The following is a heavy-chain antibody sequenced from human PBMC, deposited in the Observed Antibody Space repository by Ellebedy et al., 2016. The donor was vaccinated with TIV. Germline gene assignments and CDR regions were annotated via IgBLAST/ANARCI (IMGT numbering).Heavy chain of an antibody. CDR3: VSYCSSSSCYDGAFDI. CDR2: VYYSGRA. J-gene: IGHJ3*02. V-gene: IGHV4-59*04. Sequence: GSLRLSXTVSGGSISSHYWGWIRQPPGKGLEWIVNVYYSGRAQYNPSLKSRVTVSVDTSNNQFSLNLRSVTAADTAMYYCVSYCSSSSCYDGAFDIWGQGTMLSVSS. D-gene: IGHD2-2*01. CDR1: GGSISSHY.